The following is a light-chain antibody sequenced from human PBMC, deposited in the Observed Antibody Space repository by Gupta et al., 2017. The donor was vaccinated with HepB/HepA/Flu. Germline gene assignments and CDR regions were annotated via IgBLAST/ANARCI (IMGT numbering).Light chain of an antibody. CDR1: QGIRSS. J-gene: IGKJ4*01. CDR2: AAS. V-gene: IGKV1-9*01. CDR3: QQLNSYPLN. Sequence: DIQVTQSPPFLSASVGDRVTITCWASQGIRSSLGWYQQKPGRAPKFLIYAASTLQSGVPSRFSGSGSGTEFTLTINSLQPEDFATYYCQQLNSYPLNFGGGTKVEIK.